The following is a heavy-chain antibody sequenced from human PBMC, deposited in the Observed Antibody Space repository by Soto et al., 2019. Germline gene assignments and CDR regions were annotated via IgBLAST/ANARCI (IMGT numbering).Heavy chain of an antibody. CDR1: GFTFSSYS. CDR3: AREWAGYCSGGSCYLRGMDV. D-gene: IGHD2-15*01. Sequence: GGSLRLSCAASGFTFSSYSMNWVRQAPGKGLEWVSSISSSSSYIYYADSVKGRFTISRDNAKNSLYLQMNSLRAEDTAVYYCAREWAGYCSGGSCYLRGMDVWGQGTTVTAP. V-gene: IGHV3-21*01. J-gene: IGHJ6*02. CDR2: ISSSSSYI.